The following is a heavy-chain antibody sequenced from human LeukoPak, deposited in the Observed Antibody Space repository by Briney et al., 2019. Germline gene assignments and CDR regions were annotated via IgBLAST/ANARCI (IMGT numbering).Heavy chain of an antibody. V-gene: IGHV3-48*01. J-gene: IGHJ4*02. CDR1: GFTFSSYS. CDR3: ARHPGAQYYYDSSGEGVYFDY. Sequence: PGGSLRLSCAASGFTFSSYSMNWVRQAPGKWLEWVSYISSSMTIYYADSVKGRFTISRDNAKNSLYLQMNSLRAEDTAVYYCARHPGAQYYYDSSGEGVYFDYWGQGTLVTVSS. CDR2: ISSSMTI. D-gene: IGHD3-22*01.